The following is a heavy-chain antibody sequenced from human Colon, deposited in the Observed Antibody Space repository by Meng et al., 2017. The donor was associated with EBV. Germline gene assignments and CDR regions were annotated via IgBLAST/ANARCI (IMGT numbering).Heavy chain of an antibody. V-gene: IGHV4-34*01. CDR3: ARRGPSGNFSP. Sequence: QVQGQQWGAGLWKPPETLSRSCAVYGGSFRDYYWTWIRHPPGKGLEWIGEIDHRGNTKYNPSLKSRVTISLDTSKKQFSLKVSSVTAADSAVYYCARRGPSGNFSPWSQGALVTVSS. D-gene: IGHD3-10*01. CDR1: GGSFRDYY. CDR2: IDHRGNT. J-gene: IGHJ5*02.